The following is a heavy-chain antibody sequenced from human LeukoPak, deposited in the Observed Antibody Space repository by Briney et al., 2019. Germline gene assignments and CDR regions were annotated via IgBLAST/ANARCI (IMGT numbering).Heavy chain of an antibody. CDR2: ISGYNGHT. J-gene: IGHJ5*02. CDR1: GYTFTSYG. Sequence: ASVKVSCKASGYTFTSYGISWVRQAPGQGLEWMVWISGYNGHTNYAQKLQGRVTMTTDTSTSTAYMELRSLRSDDTAVYYCARDKNSSTWYWFDPWGQGTLVTVSS. V-gene: IGHV1-18*01. D-gene: IGHD6-13*01. CDR3: ARDKNSSTWYWFDP.